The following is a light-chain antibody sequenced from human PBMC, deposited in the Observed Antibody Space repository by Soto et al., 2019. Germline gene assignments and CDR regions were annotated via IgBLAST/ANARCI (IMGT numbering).Light chain of an antibody. CDR3: NHYGISPPVT. J-gene: IGKJ5*01. V-gene: IGKV3-20*01. CDR1: QSGSSSS. CDR2: GAS. Sequence: EIVLTQSPGTLSLSPGERATLSSRASQSGSSSSLAWYQHKPGQAPRLLIYGASSRATGIPDRFSDSGSGADLILTIRRLEPEDFGVYYYNHYGISPPVTFGQGTRLQI.